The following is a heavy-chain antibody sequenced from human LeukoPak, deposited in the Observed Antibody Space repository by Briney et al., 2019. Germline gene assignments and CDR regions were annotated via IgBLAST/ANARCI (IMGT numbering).Heavy chain of an antibody. CDR3: ARVRLRYLWGGFDY. J-gene: IGHJ4*02. CDR2: ISPGSSTI. Sequence: GGSLRLSCAASGFTFSSFSINWVRQAPGKGLEWVSYISPGSSTIYYADSMKGRFTISRANAENSLYLQMNSLRDEDTAVYYCARVRLRYLWGGFDYWGQGTLVTVSS. CDR1: GFTFSSFS. V-gene: IGHV3-48*02. D-gene: IGHD3-9*01.